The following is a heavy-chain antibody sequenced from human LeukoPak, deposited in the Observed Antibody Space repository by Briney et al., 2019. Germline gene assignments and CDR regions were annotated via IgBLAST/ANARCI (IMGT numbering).Heavy chain of an antibody. CDR2: FDPEDGET. V-gene: IGHV1-24*01. CDR3: ATPRLYSGSYFAFDI. D-gene: IGHD1-26*01. CDR1: VYTLTELS. Sequence: ASVTVSFKVSVYTLTELSMHWVRQAPGKGLEWMGGFDPEDGETIYAQKFQGRVTMTEDTSTDTAYMELSSLRSEDTAVYYCATPRLYSGSYFAFDIWGQGTMVTVSS. J-gene: IGHJ3*02.